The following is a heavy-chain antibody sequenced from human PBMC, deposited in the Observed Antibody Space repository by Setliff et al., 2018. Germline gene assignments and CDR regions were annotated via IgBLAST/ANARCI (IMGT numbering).Heavy chain of an antibody. CDR3: ARALASGSYYGQSSYYMDV. V-gene: IGHV1-18*01. Sequence: ASVKVSCKASGYTFRSYGISWVRRAPGQGLEWIGWISPYNGDTKYAQKLQDRVTMTIDTSTSTAYVEVRSLRSDDTAVYYCARALASGSYYGQSSYYMDVWGKGTTVTVSS. CDR2: ISPYNGDT. J-gene: IGHJ6*03. D-gene: IGHD3-10*01. CDR1: GYTFRSYG.